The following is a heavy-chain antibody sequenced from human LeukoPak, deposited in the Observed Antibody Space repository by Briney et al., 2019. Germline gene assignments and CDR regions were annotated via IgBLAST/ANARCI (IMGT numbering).Heavy chain of an antibody. Sequence: SETLSLTCAVYGGSFSGYYWSWIRQPPGKGLEWIGEINHSGSTNYNPSLKSRVTISVDTSKNKFSLKLSSVTAADTAVYYCARHCSSTSCPPIDYWGQGTLVTVSS. J-gene: IGHJ4*02. CDR1: GGSFSGYY. CDR2: INHSGST. CDR3: ARHCSSTSCPPIDY. D-gene: IGHD2-2*01. V-gene: IGHV4-34*01.